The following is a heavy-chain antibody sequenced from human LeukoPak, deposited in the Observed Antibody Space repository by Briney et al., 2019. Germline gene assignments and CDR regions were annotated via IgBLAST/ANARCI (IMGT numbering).Heavy chain of an antibody. D-gene: IGHD1-26*01. CDR3: ARVTVGVGATNDY. CDR1: GGSISSSNW. V-gene: IGHV4-4*02. CDR2: IYHSGST. Sequence: PSETLCLTCAVSGGSISSSNWWSWVRQPPGKGLEWIGEIYHSGSTNYNPSLKSRVTISVDKSKNQFSLKLSSVTASDTAVYHCARVTVGVGATNDYWGQGTLVTVSS. J-gene: IGHJ4*02.